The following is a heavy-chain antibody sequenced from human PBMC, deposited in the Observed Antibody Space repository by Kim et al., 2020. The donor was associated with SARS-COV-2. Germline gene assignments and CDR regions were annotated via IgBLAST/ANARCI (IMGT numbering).Heavy chain of an antibody. D-gene: IGHD2-2*01. CDR3: ANNDPGCSSTSCRAF. Sequence: GGSLRLSCAASGFTFSSYAMSWVRQAPGKGLEWVSGIGGGGYNTYYADSVKGRFTISRDNSKNTLYLQMNNLRAEDTAVYYCANNDPGCSSTSCRAFWGQGTLVTVSS. V-gene: IGHV3-23*01. CDR2: IGGGGYNT. CDR1: GFTFSSYA. J-gene: IGHJ4*02.